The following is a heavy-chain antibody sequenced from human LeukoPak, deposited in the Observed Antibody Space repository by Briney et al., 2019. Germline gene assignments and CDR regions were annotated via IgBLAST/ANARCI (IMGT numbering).Heavy chain of an antibody. Sequence: GGSLRLSCVASGFTFSSNYMSWVRQAPGKGLEWVAVISYDGSNKYYADSVKGRFTISRDSSKNTLFLHMNTLRAEDTAIYYCAKDRTVGASYWYFDLWGRGTLVTVSS. V-gene: IGHV3-30*18. CDR3: AKDRTVGASYWYFDL. J-gene: IGHJ2*01. D-gene: IGHD1-26*01. CDR2: ISYDGSNK. CDR1: GFTFSSNY.